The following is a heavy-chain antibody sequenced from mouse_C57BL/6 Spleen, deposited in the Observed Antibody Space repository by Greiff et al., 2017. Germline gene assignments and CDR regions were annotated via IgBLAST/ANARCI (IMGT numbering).Heavy chain of an antibody. J-gene: IGHJ3*01. D-gene: IGHD1-1*01. CDR3: ARRGLLRSFAY. Sequence: QVQLKQPGAELVMPGASVKLSCKASGYTFTSYWMHWVKQRPGQGLEWIGEIDPSDSYTNYNQKFKGKSTLTVDKSSSTAYMQLSSLTSEDSAVYYCARRGLLRSFAYWGQGTLVTVSA. CDR2: IDPSDSYT. V-gene: IGHV1-69*01. CDR1: GYTFTSYW.